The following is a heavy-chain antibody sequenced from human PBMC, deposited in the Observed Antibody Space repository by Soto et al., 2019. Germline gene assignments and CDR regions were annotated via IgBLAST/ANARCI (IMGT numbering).Heavy chain of an antibody. Sequence: EVQLVESGGDLVQPGGSLRLSCADSGFTFSNYWMTWVRQAPGKGLEWVANIKQDGSEKYSLDSVKGRFTFSRDNAKKSLYLQMNSLRAEDTAIYYCVRMERNWLDSWGQGTLVTVSS. D-gene: IGHD1-1*01. J-gene: IGHJ5*01. CDR2: IKQDGSEK. V-gene: IGHV3-7*04. CDR3: VRMERNWLDS. CDR1: GFTFSNYW.